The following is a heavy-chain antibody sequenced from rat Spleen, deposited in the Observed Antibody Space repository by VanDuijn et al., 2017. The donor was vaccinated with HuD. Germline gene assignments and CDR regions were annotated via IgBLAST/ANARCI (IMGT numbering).Heavy chain of an antibody. J-gene: IGHJ2*01. CDR2: ISTGGGNT. D-gene: IGHD1-2*01. V-gene: IGHV5S23*01. CDR3: ARRSSSYFDY. Sequence: EVQLVESGGGLVQPGRSLKLSCAASGFTFSDYNMAWVRQAPTKGLEWIASISTGGGNTYYRDSVKGRFTISRDNAKNTQYLQMDSLRSEDTATYYCARRSSSYFDYWGQGVMVTVSS. CDR1: GFTFSDYN.